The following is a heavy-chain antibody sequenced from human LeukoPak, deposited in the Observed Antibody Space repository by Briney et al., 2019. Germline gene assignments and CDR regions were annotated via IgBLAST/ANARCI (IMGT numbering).Heavy chain of an antibody. Sequence: PGGSLRLSCAASGFSFSSYGMHWVRQAPGKGPEWVAVISYDGTNKYYEDSVKGRFTISRDNSKNTLYLQMNSLRAEDTAVYYCAKGPTIFGVVDYWGQGTLVTVSS. CDR2: ISYDGTNK. CDR3: AKGPTIFGVVDY. J-gene: IGHJ4*02. V-gene: IGHV3-30*18. D-gene: IGHD3-3*01. CDR1: GFSFSSYG.